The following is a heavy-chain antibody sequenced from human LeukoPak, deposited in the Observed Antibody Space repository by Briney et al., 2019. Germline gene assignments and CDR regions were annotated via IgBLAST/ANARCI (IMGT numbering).Heavy chain of an antibody. CDR3: ARYIVSGDSIFGDWFDP. D-gene: IGHD4-17*01. CDR1: AFTFSSFE. Sequence: AGGSLRLSCAASAFTFSSFEINWVRQAPGHGLEWVSYISSSCSTIYYAESVKGRFTISRDNAKNSLFLQMISLRAEDTAVYYCARYIVSGDSIFGDWFDPWGQGTLVTVSS. J-gene: IGHJ5*02. CDR2: ISSSCSTI. V-gene: IGHV3-48*03.